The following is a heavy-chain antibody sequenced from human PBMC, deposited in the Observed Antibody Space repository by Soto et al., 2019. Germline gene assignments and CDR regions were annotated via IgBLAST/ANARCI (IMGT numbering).Heavy chain of an antibody. CDR3: ARVFGAMPVAKRFDP. D-gene: IGHD2-2*01. V-gene: IGHV1-18*01. CDR2: ISAYNGNT. Sequence: QVQLVQSGAEVKKPGASVKVSCKASGYTFTSYGISWVRQAPGQGLEWMGWISAYNGNTNYAQKLQGRCTLTTDTPTSTAYLELRSLRSDDTAVYYCARVFGAMPVAKRFDPWGQGTLVTVSS. J-gene: IGHJ5*02. CDR1: GYTFTSYG.